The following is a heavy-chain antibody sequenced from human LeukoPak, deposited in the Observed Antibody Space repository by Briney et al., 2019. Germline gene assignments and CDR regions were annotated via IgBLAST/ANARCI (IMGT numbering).Heavy chain of an antibody. J-gene: IGHJ5*02. CDR2: IFSNDEK. CDR1: GFSLSNARMG. D-gene: IGHD3-3*01. Sequence: SGPTLVNPTETLTLTCTVSGFSLSNARMGVSWIRQPPGKALEWLAHIFSNDEKSYSTSLKSRLTISKDPSKSQVVLTMTNMDPVDTATYYCVRMGRYDFWSGYQGNWFDPWGQGTLVTVSS. V-gene: IGHV2-26*01. CDR3: VRMGRYDFWSGYQGNWFDP.